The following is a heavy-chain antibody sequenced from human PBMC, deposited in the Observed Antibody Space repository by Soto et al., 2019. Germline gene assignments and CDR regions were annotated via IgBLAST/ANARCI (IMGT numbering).Heavy chain of an antibody. V-gene: IGHV1-69*06. D-gene: IGHD5-18*01. Sequence: QVQLVQSGAEVKKPGSSVNVSCKASGDIFSSAALSWVRQAPGQGIEWMGGIIPLFGTPNYAEKLQGRVTITRDKSTSTTYMELSSLRSEDTAVYYCVRYGRDSYGGYYGIDVWGQGTTVTVSS. CDR1: GDIFSSAA. J-gene: IGHJ6*02. CDR3: VRYGRDSYGGYYGIDV. CDR2: IIPLFGTP.